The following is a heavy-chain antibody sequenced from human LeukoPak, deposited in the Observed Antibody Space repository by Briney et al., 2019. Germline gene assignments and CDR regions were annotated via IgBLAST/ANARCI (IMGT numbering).Heavy chain of an antibody. Sequence: PGRSLRLSCAASGFTFSSSWMSWVRQAPGKGLEWVANIKQDGSEKYYVDSVKGRFTISRDNAKNSLYLQMNSLRAEDTAVYYCASSWNWGYNWFDPWGQGTLVTVSS. CDR3: ASSWNWGYNWFDP. V-gene: IGHV3-7*01. CDR1: GFTFSSSW. CDR2: IKQDGSEK. J-gene: IGHJ5*02. D-gene: IGHD1-7*01.